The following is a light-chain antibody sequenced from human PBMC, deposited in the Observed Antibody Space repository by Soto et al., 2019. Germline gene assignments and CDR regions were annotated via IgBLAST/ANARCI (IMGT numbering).Light chain of an antibody. CDR2: VGTGGIVG. J-gene: IGLJ2*01. CDR1: SGYSNYK. Sequence: QSVLTQPPSASASLGASVTLTCTLSSGYSNYKVDWYQQRPGKGPRFVMRVGTGGIVGSKGDGIPDRFSVLGSGLNRYLTIKNSQEDDESDYYCGADHGSGSNFVVVFGGGTQLTVL. CDR3: GADHGSGSNFVVV. V-gene: IGLV9-49*01.